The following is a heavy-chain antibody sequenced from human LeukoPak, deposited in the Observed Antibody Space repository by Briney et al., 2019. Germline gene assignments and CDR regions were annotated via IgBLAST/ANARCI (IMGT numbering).Heavy chain of an antibody. CDR1: GGSISGYY. D-gene: IGHD1-26*01. V-gene: IGHV4-34*01. CDR3: ARRAGGYYDFDY. J-gene: IGHJ4*02. Sequence: SETLSLTCTVSGGSISGYYWSWIRQPPGKGLEWIGEINHSGSTNYNPSLKSRVTISVDTSKNQFSLKLSSVTAADTAVYYCARRAGGYYDFDYWGQGTLVTVSS. CDR2: INHSGST.